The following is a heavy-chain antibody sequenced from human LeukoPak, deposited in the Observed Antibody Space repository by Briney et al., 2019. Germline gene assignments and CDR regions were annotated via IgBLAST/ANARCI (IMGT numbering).Heavy chain of an antibody. J-gene: IGHJ5*02. Sequence: ASVKVSCKASGYTFITYYMHWVRQATGQGLEWMGMINPSGGSTSYAQKFQGRVTMTRDTSTSTVYMELSSLRSEDTAVYYCARDRIAVAGNPFDPWGQGTLVTVS. CDR1: GYTFITYY. CDR3: ARDRIAVAGNPFDP. V-gene: IGHV1-46*01. D-gene: IGHD6-19*01. CDR2: INPSGGST.